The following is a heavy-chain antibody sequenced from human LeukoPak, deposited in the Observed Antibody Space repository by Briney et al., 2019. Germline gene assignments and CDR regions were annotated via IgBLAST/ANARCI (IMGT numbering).Heavy chain of an antibody. Sequence: AETLTLTCAVSGFSISCSYRSWIRQPPGKGLEWIAYMYNSGITNSAPSVKSRVTITLDTSKNQFSLRLRSVTAADTAVYYCASDPDSVAGFDSWGQGALVSVSS. J-gene: IGHJ4*02. V-gene: IGHV4-59*08. D-gene: IGHD3-16*01. CDR3: ASDPDSVAGFDS. CDR1: GFSISCSY. CDR2: MYNSGIT.